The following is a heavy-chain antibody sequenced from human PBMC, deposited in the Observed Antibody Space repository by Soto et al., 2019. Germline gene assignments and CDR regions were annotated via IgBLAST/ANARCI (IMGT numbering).Heavy chain of an antibody. CDR2: IKQDGSEK. D-gene: IGHD3-10*01. J-gene: IGHJ6*02. CDR3: AREGKGFGESRGGMDV. Sequence: EVQLVESGGGLVQPGGSLRLSCAASGFTFSSYWMSWVRQAPGKGLEWVANIKQDGSEKYYVDSVKGRFTISRDNAKNSLYLQMNSLRAEDTAVYYCAREGKGFGESRGGMDVWGQGTTVTVSS. V-gene: IGHV3-7*01. CDR1: GFTFSSYW.